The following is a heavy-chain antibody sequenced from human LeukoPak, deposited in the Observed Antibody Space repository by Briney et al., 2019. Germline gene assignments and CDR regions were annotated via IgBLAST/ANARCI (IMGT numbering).Heavy chain of an antibody. CDR3: ARSWDARLNFDY. V-gene: IGHV3-66*02. J-gene: IGHJ4*02. D-gene: IGHD1-26*01. Sequence: GGSLRLSCAASGFTFSSYAMSWVRQAPGKGLEWVSVIYSGGSTYYADSVKGRFTISRDNSKNTVDLQMNDLRGEDTAVYYCARSWDARLNFDYWGQGTLVTVSS. CDR2: IYSGGST. CDR1: GFTFSSYA.